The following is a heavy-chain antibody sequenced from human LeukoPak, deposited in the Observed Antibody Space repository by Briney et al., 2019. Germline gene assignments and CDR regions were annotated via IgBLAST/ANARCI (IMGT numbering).Heavy chain of an antibody. Sequence: SETLSLTCTVSGGSISSYYWCWIRQPPGKGLEWIGYIYYSGSTNYNPSLKSRVTISVDTSKNQFSLKLSSVTAADTAVYYCARRGDRRYCSGGSCASRSHWFDPWGQGTLVTVSS. D-gene: IGHD2-15*01. V-gene: IGHV4-59*08. CDR2: IYYSGST. CDR1: GGSISSYY. CDR3: ARRGDRRYCSGGSCASRSHWFDP. J-gene: IGHJ5*02.